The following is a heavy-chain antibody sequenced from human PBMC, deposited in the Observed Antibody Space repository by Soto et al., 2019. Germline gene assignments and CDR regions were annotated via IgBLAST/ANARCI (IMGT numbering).Heavy chain of an antibody. CDR3: ARLQWLVQYYYYYYMDV. J-gene: IGHJ6*03. Sequence: PGGSLRLSCAASGFTFSDYYMSWIRQAPGKGLEWVSYISSSGSTIYYADSVKGRFTISRDNAKNSLYLQMNSLRAEDTAVYYCARLQWLVQYYYYYYMDVWGKGTTVTVSS. CDR2: ISSSGSTI. D-gene: IGHD6-19*01. CDR1: GFTFSDYY. V-gene: IGHV3-11*01.